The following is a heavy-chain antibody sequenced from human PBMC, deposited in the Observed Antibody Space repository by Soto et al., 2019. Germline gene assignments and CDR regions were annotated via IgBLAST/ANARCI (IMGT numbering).Heavy chain of an antibody. CDR3: VRDRDLYRDMFHADL. CDR1: GFTFSSYS. J-gene: IGHJ4*01. V-gene: IGHV3-48*02. CDR2: ISSSSSTI. D-gene: IGHD3-10*02. Sequence: GGSLRLSCAASGFTFSSYSMNWVRQAPGKGLEWVSYISSSSSTIYYADSVKGRFTISRDNAKNSLYLQMRSLRDEDTAVYFCVRDRDLYRDMFHADLWSQGTLVTVSS.